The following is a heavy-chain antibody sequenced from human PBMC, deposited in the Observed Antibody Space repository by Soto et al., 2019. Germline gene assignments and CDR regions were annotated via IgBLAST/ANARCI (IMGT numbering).Heavy chain of an antibody. D-gene: IGHD6-13*01. Sequence: SSETLSLTCTVSGGSISSSSYYWGWIRQPPGKGLEWIGSIYYSGSTYYNPSLKSRVTISVDTSKNQFSLKLSSVTAAGTAVYYCARHPLKSYSREPNWFDPWGQGTLVTVSS. CDR3: ARHPLKSYSREPNWFDP. V-gene: IGHV4-39*01. CDR1: GGSISSSSYY. J-gene: IGHJ5*02. CDR2: IYYSGST.